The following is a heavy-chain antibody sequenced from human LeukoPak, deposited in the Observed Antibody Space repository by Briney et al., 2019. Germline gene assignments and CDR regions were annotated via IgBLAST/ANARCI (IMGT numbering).Heavy chain of an antibody. D-gene: IGHD4-17*01. CDR2: INPNSGGT. CDR3: ARSNYGDSQSEY. V-gene: IGHV1-2*02. J-gene: IGHJ4*02. Sequence: ASVKVSCKASGYTFTGHYMHWVRQAPGQGLEWMGWINPNSGGTNYAQKFQGRVTMTRDTSISTAYMELSRLRSDDTAVYYCARSNYGDSQSEYWGQGTLVTVSS. CDR1: GYTFTGHY.